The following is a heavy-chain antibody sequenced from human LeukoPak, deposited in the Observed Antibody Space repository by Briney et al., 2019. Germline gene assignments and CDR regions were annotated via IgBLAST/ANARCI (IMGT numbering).Heavy chain of an antibody. CDR2: IKSKTDGGTT. D-gene: IGHD3-3*01. V-gene: IGHV3-15*01. CDR1: GFTFSNAW. CDR3: TTSLTNYDFWSGYFHGYYYMDV. J-gene: IGHJ6*03. Sequence: GGSLRLSCAASGFTFSNAWMGWVRQAPGKGLEWVGRIKSKTDGGTTDYAAPVKGRFTISRDDSKNTLYLQMNSLKTEDTAVYYCTTSLTNYDFWSGYFHGYYYMDVWGKGTTVTVSS.